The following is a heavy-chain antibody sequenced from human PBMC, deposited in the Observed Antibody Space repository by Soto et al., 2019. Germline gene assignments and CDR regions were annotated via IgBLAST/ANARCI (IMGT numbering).Heavy chain of an antibody. CDR1: GVSISTSNW. CDR2: IFHSGST. Sequence: QVQLQESGPGLVKPSGTLSLTCAVSGVSISTSNWWSWARQSPGKGLEWIGEIFHSGSTNYNPSLQSRVTISVDTSTNHFSLHLSSVNAADTAVYFCAKGGRVYYGSGSYFDSWGQGILVTVSS. D-gene: IGHD3-10*01. J-gene: IGHJ4*02. CDR3: AKGGRVYYGSGSYFDS. V-gene: IGHV4-4*02.